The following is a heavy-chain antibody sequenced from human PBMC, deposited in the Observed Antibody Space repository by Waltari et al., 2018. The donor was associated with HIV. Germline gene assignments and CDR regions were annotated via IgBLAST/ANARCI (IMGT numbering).Heavy chain of an antibody. V-gene: IGHV3-21*06. D-gene: IGHD2-15*01. Sequence: ESGGGRAKPGGTLKLSCSGSGFPFKTSSVSWIRQTPGRGLEWISSISDDSSFIYYADSVKGRFTVSRDNVRNSVFLQINDVRAEDTATYFCGAFLCAEDCRDGFDVWGQGTMVTVS. CDR2: ISDDSSFI. CDR1: GFPFKTSS. CDR3: GAFLCAEDCRDGFDV. J-gene: IGHJ3*01.